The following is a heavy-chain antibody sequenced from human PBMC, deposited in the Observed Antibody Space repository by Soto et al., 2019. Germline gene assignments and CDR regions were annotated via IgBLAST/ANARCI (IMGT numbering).Heavy chain of an antibody. Sequence: SVKVSCKASGGTFSSYAISWVRQAPGQGLEWMGGIIPIFGTANYAQKFQGRVTITADESTSTAYMGLSSLRSEDTAVYYCAKDRVVVPAATMGRWDSNYRQYYYYGMDVWGQGTTVTVSS. J-gene: IGHJ6*02. CDR1: GGTFSSYA. D-gene: IGHD2-2*01. V-gene: IGHV1-69*13. CDR3: AKDRVVVPAATMGRWDSNYRQYYYYGMDV. CDR2: IIPIFGTA.